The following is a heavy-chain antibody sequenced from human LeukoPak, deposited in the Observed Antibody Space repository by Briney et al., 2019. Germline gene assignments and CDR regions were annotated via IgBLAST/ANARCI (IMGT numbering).Heavy chain of an antibody. V-gene: IGHV3-53*01. J-gene: IGHJ6*03. D-gene: IGHD1-26*01. CDR3: ARGGRWELPNYYYYMDV. CDR2: FHSGGTT. CDR1: GFIVSHNY. Sequence: GWSLRLSCAASGFIVSHNYMSWVRQAPGKGLEWVSVFHSGGTTNYADSVKGRFTISRDSSTNKLYLQMNSLRPEDTAVYYCARGGRWELPNYYYYMDVWGKGTTVTVSS.